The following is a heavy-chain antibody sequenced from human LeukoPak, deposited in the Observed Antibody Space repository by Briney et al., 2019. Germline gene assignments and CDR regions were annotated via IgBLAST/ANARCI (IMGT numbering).Heavy chain of an antibody. J-gene: IGHJ6*03. D-gene: IGHD3-3*02. CDR2: IYYSGST. CDR3: ASASRSIYYYYMDV. CDR1: GGSISSYY. Sequence: SETLSLTCTVSGGSISSYYWSWIRQPPGKGLEWTGYIYYSGSTNYNPSLKSRVTISVDTSKNQFSLKLSSVTAADTAVYYCASASRSIYYYYMDVWGKGSTVTVSS. V-gene: IGHV4-59*01.